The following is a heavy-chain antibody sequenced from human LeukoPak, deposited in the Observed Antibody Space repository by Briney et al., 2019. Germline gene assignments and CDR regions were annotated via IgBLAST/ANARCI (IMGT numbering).Heavy chain of an antibody. Sequence: SVKVSCKASGCTFSSYAISRVRQAPGQGLEWMGGVFPIFGTANYAQKFQGRVTITTDESTSTAYMELSSLRSEDTAVYYCARDNYAGANWFDPWGQGTLVTVSS. V-gene: IGHV1-69*05. CDR1: GCTFSSYA. CDR3: ARDNYAGANWFDP. D-gene: IGHD1-7*01. J-gene: IGHJ5*02. CDR2: VFPIFGTA.